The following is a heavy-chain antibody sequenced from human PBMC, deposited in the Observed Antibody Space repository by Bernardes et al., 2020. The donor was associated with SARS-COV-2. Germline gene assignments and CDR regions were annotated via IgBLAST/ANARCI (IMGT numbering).Heavy chain of an antibody. CDR3: ARARGVAVAGDF. CDR1: GFTFSSYW. CDR2: IKQDGSEK. J-gene: IGHJ4*02. Sequence: GGSLRLSRAASGFTFSSYWMSWVRQAPGKGLEWVANIKQDGSEKYYVDSVKGRFTISRDNAKNSFFLQMNRLRHEDTALYYCARARGVAVAGDFWGQGTVVSVSS. V-gene: IGHV3-7*03. D-gene: IGHD6-19*01.